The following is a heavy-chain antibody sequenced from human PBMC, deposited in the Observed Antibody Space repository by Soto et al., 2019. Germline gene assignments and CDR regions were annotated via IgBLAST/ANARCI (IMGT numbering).Heavy chain of an antibody. CDR1: GFTFAHYA. V-gene: IGHV3-23*05. D-gene: IGHD6-19*01. CDR2: IDGPTTNT. CDR3: VTWLSAHFDY. J-gene: IGHJ4*02. Sequence: LRFSCAASGFTFAHYAMMWARQAPGRGLEWVSTIDGPTTNTHYIDSVKGRFFISRDNAINTVYLQMNGLRAEDTAVYYCVTWLSAHFDYWGRGTLVTVSS.